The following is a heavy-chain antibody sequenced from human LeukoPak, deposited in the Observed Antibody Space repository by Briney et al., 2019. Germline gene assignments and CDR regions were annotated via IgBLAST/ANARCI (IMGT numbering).Heavy chain of an antibody. D-gene: IGHD2-21*01. V-gene: IGHV3-23*01. CDR2: IYENGGTT. CDR3: AKDFRIGYSAHFDY. J-gene: IGHJ4*02. CDR1: GFTFRSHA. Sequence: GGSLRLSCVGSGFTFRSHAMSWVRQAREKGLEFVSGIYENGGTTYYADSVKGRFSISRDNSKNTLYLQMDSLRGEDTAVYYCAKDFRIGYSAHFDYWGQGALVTVSS.